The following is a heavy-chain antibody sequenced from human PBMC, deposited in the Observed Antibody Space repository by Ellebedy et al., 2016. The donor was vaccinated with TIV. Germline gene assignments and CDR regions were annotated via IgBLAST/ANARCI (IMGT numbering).Heavy chain of an antibody. D-gene: IGHD3-3*01. Sequence: ASVKVSCXASGYTFTSYAMHWVRQAPGQRLEWMGWINAGNGNTKYSQKFQGRVTITRDTSASTAYMELSSLRSEDTAVYYCARESGNPSGGSYYGMDVWGQGTTVTVSS. CDR3: ARESGNPSGGSYYGMDV. V-gene: IGHV1-3*01. CDR2: INAGNGNT. J-gene: IGHJ6*02. CDR1: GYTFTSYA.